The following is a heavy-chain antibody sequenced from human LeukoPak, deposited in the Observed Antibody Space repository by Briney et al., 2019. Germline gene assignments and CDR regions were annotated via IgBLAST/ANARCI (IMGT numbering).Heavy chain of an antibody. Sequence: SETLSLTCTVSGYSISSGYYWGWIRPPPGKGLEWIGSIYHSGSTYYNPSLKSRVTISVDTSKNQFSLKLSSVTAADTAVYYCARVPPVLGTQYFGLWGRGTLVTVPS. CDR3: ARVPPVLGTQYFGL. V-gene: IGHV4-38-2*02. J-gene: IGHJ2*01. CDR2: IYHSGST. CDR1: GYSISSGYY. D-gene: IGHD1-1*01.